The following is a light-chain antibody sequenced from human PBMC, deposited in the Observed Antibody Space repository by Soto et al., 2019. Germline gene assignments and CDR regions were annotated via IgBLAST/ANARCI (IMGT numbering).Light chain of an antibody. V-gene: IGLV2-14*01. CDR3: SSYTSSSTYVV. J-gene: IGLJ2*01. Sequence: QSALTQPASVSGSPGQSITISCTGTSSDVGGYNYVSWYQQHPGKAPKLMIYDVSNRPSGVSNRFSGSKSDNTASLTISGLQAEDEADYYCSSYTSSSTYVVFGGGTKLTV. CDR1: SSDVGGYNY. CDR2: DVS.